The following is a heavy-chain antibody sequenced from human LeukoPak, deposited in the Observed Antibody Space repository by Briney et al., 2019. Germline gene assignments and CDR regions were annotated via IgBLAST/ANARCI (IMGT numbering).Heavy chain of an antibody. Sequence: ASVKVSCKASGGTFSSYAISWVRQAPGQGLEWMGGIIPIFGTANYAQKFQGRVTITTDESTSTAYMELRSLRSEDTAVYYCARARTPTFGGVIVKEYFDYWGQGTLVTVSS. CDR1: GGTFSSYA. D-gene: IGHD3-16*02. V-gene: IGHV1-69*05. J-gene: IGHJ4*02. CDR2: IIPIFGTA. CDR3: ARARTPTFGGVIVKEYFDY.